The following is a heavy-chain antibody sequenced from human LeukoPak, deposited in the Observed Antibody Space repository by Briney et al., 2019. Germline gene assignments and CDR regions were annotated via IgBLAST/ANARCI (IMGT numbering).Heavy chain of an antibody. J-gene: IGHJ6*02. CDR3: ARDRGVGYCTNGVCPGGMDV. Sequence: ASVKVSCKASGGTFSSYAISWVRQAPGQGLEWMGGIIPIFGTANYAQKFQGRVTITADESTSTAYMELSSLRSEDTAVYYCARDRGVGYCTNGVCPGGMDVWGQGTTVTVSS. CDR2: IIPIFGTA. CDR1: GGTFSSYA. D-gene: IGHD2-8*01. V-gene: IGHV1-69*13.